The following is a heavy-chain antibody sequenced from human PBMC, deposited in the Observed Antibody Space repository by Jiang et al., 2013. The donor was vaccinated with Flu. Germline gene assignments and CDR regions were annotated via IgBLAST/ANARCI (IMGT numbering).Heavy chain of an antibody. V-gene: IGHV7-4-1*01. Sequence: QSGSELKNPGASVKISCKASGYTFNTHAVVWVRQAPGRGLGYMGWINTYSANPTYAQGFTGRFVFSLDTSVSTAYLQIDSLKTEDTAIYYCAREADIGSPLQLYFWGQGTLVTVSS. D-gene: IGHD3-10*01. CDR2: INTYSANP. CDR3: AREADIGSPLQLYF. CDR1: GYTFNTHA. J-gene: IGHJ4*02.